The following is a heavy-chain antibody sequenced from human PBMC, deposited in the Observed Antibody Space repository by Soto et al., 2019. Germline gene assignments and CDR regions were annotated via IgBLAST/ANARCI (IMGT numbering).Heavy chain of an antibody. Sequence: QPPGKGLEWIGSMYYSGSTYYNPSLKSRVTISVDTSKNQFSLKLSSVTAADTAVYYCARHLNYYGSGSIIDYWGQGTLVTVSS. CDR2: MYYSGST. V-gene: IGHV4-39*01. CDR3: ARHLNYYGSGSIIDY. D-gene: IGHD3-10*01. J-gene: IGHJ4*02.